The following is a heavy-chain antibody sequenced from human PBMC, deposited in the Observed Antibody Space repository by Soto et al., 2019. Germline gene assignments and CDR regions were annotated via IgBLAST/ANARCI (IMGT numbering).Heavy chain of an antibody. Sequence: SETLSLTCSVSGASVSIGDDYWSWIRQAPGKGLEWIGYVFHNGRTNYNPSLRSRVTISADTSTNQFSLKMTSVTAADTAVYYCAASIDSRSLYSNLWFDSWGPGAQVTVSS. CDR2: VFHNGRT. CDR3: AASIDSRSLYSNLWFDS. D-gene: IGHD2-21*01. V-gene: IGHV4-61*08. J-gene: IGHJ5*01. CDR1: GASVSIGDDY.